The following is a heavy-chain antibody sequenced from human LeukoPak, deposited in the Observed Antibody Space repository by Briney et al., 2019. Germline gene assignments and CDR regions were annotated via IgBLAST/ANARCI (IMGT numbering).Heavy chain of an antibody. CDR1: GYTFTTNY. J-gene: IGHJ3*02. Sequence: ASVKVSCKASGYTFTTNYLHWVRQAPGQGLEWMGIINPSGGSTSYARSFQGRVTMTRDTSTSTVYMELSSLRSEDTAVYYCARGSTEATGAFDIWGQGTMVTVSS. CDR3: ARGSTEATGAFDI. V-gene: IGHV1-46*01. CDR2: INPSGGST.